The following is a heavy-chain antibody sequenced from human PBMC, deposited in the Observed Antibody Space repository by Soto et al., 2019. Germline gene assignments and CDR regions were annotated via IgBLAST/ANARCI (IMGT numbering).Heavy chain of an antibody. V-gene: IGHV3-9*01. CDR2: VTWNGEVL. J-gene: IGHJ4*02. CDR3: VKDSESSGYLTHLDY. CDR1: GFTFDDYA. D-gene: IGHD3-22*01. Sequence: GGSRRLSWVASGFTFDDYAIHWVRQTPGRGLEWVSCVTWNGEVLGYAYSVKGRFTISRDNAKNSLYMEMNRLRLEATASYYCVKDSESSGYLTHLDYWGQGTLVTVSS.